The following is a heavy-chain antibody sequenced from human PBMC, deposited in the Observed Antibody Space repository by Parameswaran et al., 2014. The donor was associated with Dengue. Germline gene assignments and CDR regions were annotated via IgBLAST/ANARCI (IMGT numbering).Heavy chain of an antibody. CDR2: ISGSGGST. V-gene: IGHV3-23*01. Sequence: WIRQPPGKGLEWVSGISGSGGSTYYADSVKGRFTISRDNSKNTLDLQMNSLKAEDTAVYYCAKHKNWGSTSGMDVWGQGTTVTISS. CDR3: AKHKNWGSTSGMDV. J-gene: IGHJ6*02. D-gene: IGHD7-27*01.